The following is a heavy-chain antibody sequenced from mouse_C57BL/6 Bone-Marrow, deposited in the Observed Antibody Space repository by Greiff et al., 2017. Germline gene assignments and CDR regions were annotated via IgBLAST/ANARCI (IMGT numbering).Heavy chain of an antibody. J-gene: IGHJ2*01. CDR3: ARGEIYYGNYDLVDY. Sequence: QVQLQQPGAELVKPGASVKLSCPASGYTFTNYWMHWVTQRPGQGLEWIGELDPSDSYTNYNQKFKGKSTLTVDKASSTAYMQLSSLTSEDSACYYCARGEIYYGNYDLVDYWGQGTTLTVSS. CDR1: GYTFTNYW. CDR2: LDPSDSYT. V-gene: IGHV1-69*01. D-gene: IGHD2-1*01.